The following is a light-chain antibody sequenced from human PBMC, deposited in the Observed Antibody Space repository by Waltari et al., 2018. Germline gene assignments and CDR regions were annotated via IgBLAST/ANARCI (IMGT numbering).Light chain of an antibody. CDR3: QHYNNYS. J-gene: IGKJ1*01. CDR1: QSMRSG. CDR2: DAS. V-gene: IGKV1-5*01. Sequence: DLQMTQSPSTLSASVGDRVTITCRASQSMRSGLAWYQQKPGKAPKVLIYDASTLESGVSSRFSGSGSGTEFTLTINGLQPDDFATYYCQHYNNYSFGQGTRVEIK.